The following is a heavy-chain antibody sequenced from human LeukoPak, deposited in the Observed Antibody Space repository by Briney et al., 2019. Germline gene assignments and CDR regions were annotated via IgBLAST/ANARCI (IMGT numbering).Heavy chain of an antibody. Sequence: GASVKVSCKASGYTFTSYGISWVRQAPGQGLEWMGWISAYNGNTNYAQKLQGRVTMTTDTSTSTAYMELRSLRSDDTAVYYCARGIMITFGGVIVIPDYWGQGTLVTVSS. CDR1: GYTFTSYG. J-gene: IGHJ4*02. V-gene: IGHV1-18*01. D-gene: IGHD3-16*02. CDR3: ARGIMITFGGVIVIPDY. CDR2: ISAYNGNT.